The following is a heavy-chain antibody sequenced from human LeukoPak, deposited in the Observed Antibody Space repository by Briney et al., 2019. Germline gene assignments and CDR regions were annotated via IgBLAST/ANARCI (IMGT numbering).Heavy chain of an antibody. J-gene: IGHJ4*02. D-gene: IGHD5-18*01. CDR3: ARGYSYGYYFDY. Sequence: MHXVRXXPXQGLEXMGIINPSGGSTSYAQKFQGRVTMTRDTSTSTVYMELSSLRSEDTAVYYCARGYSYGYYFDYWGQGTLVTVSS. CDR2: INPSGGST. V-gene: IGHV1-46*01.